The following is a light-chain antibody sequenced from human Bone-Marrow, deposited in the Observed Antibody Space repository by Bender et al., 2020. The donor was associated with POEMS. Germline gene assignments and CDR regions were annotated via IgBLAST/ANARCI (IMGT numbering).Light chain of an antibody. CDR2: RNN. Sequence: QSVLTQPPSASGTPGQRVTISCSGSTSNIGSNFVYWYQQLPGAAPTLLIYRNNQRPSGVPDRFSGSRSGTSASLAISGLRSGDEADYYCATWDANRSGPCVVFGGGTKLTVL. CDR3: ATWDANRSGPCVV. CDR1: TSNIGSNF. V-gene: IGLV1-47*01. J-gene: IGLJ2*01.